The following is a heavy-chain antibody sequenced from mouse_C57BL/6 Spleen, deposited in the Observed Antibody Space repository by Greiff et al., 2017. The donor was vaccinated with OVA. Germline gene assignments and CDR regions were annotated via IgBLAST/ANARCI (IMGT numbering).Heavy chain of an antibody. V-gene: IGHV5-17*01. D-gene: IGHD2-4*01. J-gene: IGHJ1*03. CDR2: ISSGRSTI. Sequence: DVQLVASGGGLVKPGGSLKLSCAASGFTFSDYGMHWVRQAPEKGLEWVAYISSGRSTIYYADTVKGRFTISRDNAKNTLFLQMTSLRSEDTAMYYCARKSYYDYHWYFDVWGTGTTVTVSS. CDR3: ARKSYYDYHWYFDV. CDR1: GFTFSDYG.